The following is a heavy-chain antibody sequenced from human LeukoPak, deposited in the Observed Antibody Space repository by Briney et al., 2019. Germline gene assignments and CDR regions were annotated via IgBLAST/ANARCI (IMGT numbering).Heavy chain of an antibody. V-gene: IGHV3-15*01. CDR1: GFTFSNAW. Sequence: PGGSLRLSCVVSGFTFSNAWMSWIRQAPGKGLEWVGRIKTKTDGDRTDYAAPVEGRFTISRDDSKNTLSLQMNSLKTEDTAVYYCVGGPARIPYLGQGTLVTV. CDR3: VGGPARIPY. J-gene: IGHJ4*02. CDR2: IKTKTDGDRT. D-gene: IGHD2-21*01.